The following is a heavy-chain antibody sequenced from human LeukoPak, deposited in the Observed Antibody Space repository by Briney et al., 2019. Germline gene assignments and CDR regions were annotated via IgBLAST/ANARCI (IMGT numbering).Heavy chain of an antibody. CDR3: ARDYASDY. V-gene: IGHV3-48*03. CDR2: ISRSGDTI. D-gene: IGHD3-10*01. Sequence: PVGSLRLSCAASGFTFSRYEMNWVRQAPGKGLEWVSYISRSGDTIYFADSVKGRFTISRDNAKNSLYLQMSSLRAEDTAVYYCARDYASDYWGQGTLVTVSS. J-gene: IGHJ4*02. CDR1: GFTFSRYE.